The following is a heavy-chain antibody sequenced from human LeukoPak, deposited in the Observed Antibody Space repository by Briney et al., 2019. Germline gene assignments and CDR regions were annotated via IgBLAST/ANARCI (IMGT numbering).Heavy chain of an antibody. CDR1: GFTFSSYA. V-gene: IGHV3-21*01. J-gene: IGHJ4*02. CDR2: ISSSSSYI. Sequence: GGSLRLSCAASGFTFSSYAMSWVRQAPGKGPEWVSFISSSSSYIYYADSVKGRFTISRDNAKNSLYLQMNSLRAEDTAVYYCALGESTRPFDYWGQGTLVTVSS. D-gene: IGHD3-10*01. CDR3: ALGESTRPFDY.